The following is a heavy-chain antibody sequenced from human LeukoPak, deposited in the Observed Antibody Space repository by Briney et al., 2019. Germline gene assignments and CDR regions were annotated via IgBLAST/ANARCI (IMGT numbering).Heavy chain of an antibody. CDR1: GYTFTSYG. V-gene: IGHV1-18*01. D-gene: IGHD2-15*01. CDR2: ISAYNGNT. J-gene: IGHJ6*03. Sequence: ASVKVSCKASGYTFTSYGISWVRQAPGQGLEWMGWISAYNGNTNYAQKLQGRVTMATDTSTSTAYMELRSLRSDDTAVYYCARRGAELLPTLYYYYMDVWGKGTTVTVSS. CDR3: ARRGAELLPTLYYYYMDV.